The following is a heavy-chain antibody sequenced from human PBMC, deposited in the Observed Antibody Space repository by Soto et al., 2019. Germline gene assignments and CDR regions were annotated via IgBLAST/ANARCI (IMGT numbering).Heavy chain of an antibody. CDR2: INHSGST. V-gene: IGHV4-34*01. D-gene: IGHD6-13*01. CDR1: GGSFSGYY. CDR3: ASIAAAGNNGYYYGMDV. J-gene: IGHJ6*02. Sequence: SSETLSLTCAVYGGSFSGYYRSWIRQPPGKGLEWIGEINHSGSTNYNPSLKSRVTISVDTSKNQFSLKLSSVTAADTAVYYCASIAAAGNNGYYYGMDVWGQGTTVTVS.